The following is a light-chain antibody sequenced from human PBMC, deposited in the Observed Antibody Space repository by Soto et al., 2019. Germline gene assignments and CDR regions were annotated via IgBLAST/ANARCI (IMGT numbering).Light chain of an antibody. V-gene: IGLV2-18*02. CDR1: SSDVGSYNR. J-gene: IGLJ2*01. CDR2: EVS. CDR3: SSYTSSSTWV. Sequence: QSALTQPPSVSGSPGQSVTISCTGTSSDVGSYNRVSWYQQPPGTAPKLMIYEVSYRPSGVPDRFSGSKSGNTASLTISGLQAEDEADYYCSSYTSSSTWVFGGGTKLTVL.